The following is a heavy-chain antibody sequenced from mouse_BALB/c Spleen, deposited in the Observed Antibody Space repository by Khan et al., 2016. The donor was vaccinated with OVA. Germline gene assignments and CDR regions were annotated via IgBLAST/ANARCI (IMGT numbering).Heavy chain of an antibody. V-gene: IGHV5-17*02. CDR1: GFTFSSFG. J-gene: IGHJ1*01. CDR2: MSSGSSTI. D-gene: IGHD2-1*01. CDR3: ARSGGNFHWYFDV. Sequence: EVMLVESGGGLVQPGGSRKLSCAASGFTFSSFGMHWVRQAPKKGLEWVAYMSSGSSTIYYVDTVKGRFTISRDNPKNTLSLQMTSLRSEDTAMYYCARSGGNFHWYFDVWGAGTSVTVSS.